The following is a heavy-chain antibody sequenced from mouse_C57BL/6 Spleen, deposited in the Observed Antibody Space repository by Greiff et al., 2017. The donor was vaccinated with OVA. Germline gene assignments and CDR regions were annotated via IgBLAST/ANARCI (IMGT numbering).Heavy chain of an antibody. CDR2: IYPGNSDT. D-gene: IGHD1-1*01. J-gene: IGHJ3*01. Sequence: VQLQQSGTVLARPGASVKMSCKTSGYTFTSYWMHWVKQRPGQGLEWIGAIYPGNSDTSYNQKFKGKAKLTAVTSASTAYMELSSLTNEDSAVYYCTRGAATVVAKGPFAYWGQGTLVTVSA. CDR1: GYTFTSYW. CDR3: TRGAATVVAKGPFAY. V-gene: IGHV1-5*01.